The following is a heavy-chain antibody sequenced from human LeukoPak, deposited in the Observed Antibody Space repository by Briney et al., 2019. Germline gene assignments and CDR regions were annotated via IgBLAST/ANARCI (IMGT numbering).Heavy chain of an antibody. CDR3: ARLHQYSSSSYYFDY. D-gene: IGHD6-6*01. CDR2: IFTRGIT. J-gene: IGHJ4*02. V-gene: IGHV4-4*07. Sequence: SETLSLTCTVSGGSISNFYWSWIRQPAGKGLEWIGRIFTRGITDYNPSLKSRVTMSVDTSKNRFSLKLSSVTAADTAVYYCARLHQYSSSSYYFDYWGQGTLVTVSS. CDR1: GGSISNFY.